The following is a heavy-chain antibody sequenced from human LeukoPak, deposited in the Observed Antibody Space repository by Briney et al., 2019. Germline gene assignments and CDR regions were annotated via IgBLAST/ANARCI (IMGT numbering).Heavy chain of an antibody. Sequence: GGSLRLPCAASGFTFSSYGMHWVRQAPGKGLEWVAVISYDGSNKYYTDSVKGRFTISRDNSKNTLYLQLNSLKPEDTAVYYCAKDTRCGGDCYSVGNYWGQGTLVTVSS. CDR1: GFTFSSYG. D-gene: IGHD2-21*02. CDR2: ISYDGSNK. CDR3: AKDTRCGGDCYSVGNY. V-gene: IGHV3-30*18. J-gene: IGHJ4*02.